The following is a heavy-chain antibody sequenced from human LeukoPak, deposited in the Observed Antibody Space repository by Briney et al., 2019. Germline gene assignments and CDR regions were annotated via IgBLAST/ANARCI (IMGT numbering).Heavy chain of an antibody. CDR1: GFTFSNYY. J-gene: IGHJ6*02. D-gene: IGHD3-16*01. V-gene: IGHV3-7*03. CDR2: INQGGSEK. Sequence: GGSLRLSCAASGFTFSNYYMSWVRQAPGKGLEWVANINQGGSEKYYVDSVKGRFTISRDNAKNSLYLQMSNLRAEDTAVYFCARGGGLDVWGRGATVTVSS. CDR3: ARGGGLDV.